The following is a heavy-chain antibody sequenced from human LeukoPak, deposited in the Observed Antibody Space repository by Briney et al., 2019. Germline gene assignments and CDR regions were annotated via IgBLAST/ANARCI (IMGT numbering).Heavy chain of an antibody. J-gene: IGHJ3*02. CDR1: GGSISSYY. CDR2: IYTSGST. V-gene: IGHV4-4*07. D-gene: IGHD3-10*01. CDR3: ARGPRGLLWCGVHDAFDI. Sequence: SETLSLTCTVSGGSISSYYWSWIRQPAGKGLEWIGRIYTSGSTNYNPSLKSRVTMSVDTSKNQFSLKLSSVTAADTAVYYCARGPRGLLWCGVHDAFDIWGQGTMVTVSS.